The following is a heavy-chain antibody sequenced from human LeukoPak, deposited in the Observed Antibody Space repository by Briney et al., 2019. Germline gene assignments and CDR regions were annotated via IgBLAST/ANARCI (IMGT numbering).Heavy chain of an antibody. V-gene: IGHV4-39*07. Sequence: PSETLSLTCTVSGGSMSSRSYYWGWIRQPPGQGLEWIGSVYYSGSTYYNPSLKSRVTILVDTSKNQFSLKLSSVTAADTAVYYCAKEGDYYDSSGYYHSPPAEYFQHWGQGTLVTVSS. J-gene: IGHJ1*01. CDR2: VYYSGST. CDR3: AKEGDYYDSSGYYHSPPAEYFQH. D-gene: IGHD3-22*01. CDR1: GGSMSSRSYY.